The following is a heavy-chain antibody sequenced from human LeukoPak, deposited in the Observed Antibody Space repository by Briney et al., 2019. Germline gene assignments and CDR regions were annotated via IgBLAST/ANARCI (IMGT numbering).Heavy chain of an antibody. J-gene: IGHJ4*02. V-gene: IGHV1-46*01. D-gene: IGHD5-18*01. Sequence: GASVKVSCKASGYTFTGHYMHWVRQAPGQGLEWMGIINPSGGSTSYAQKFQGRVTMTRDTSTSTVYMELSSLRSEDTAVYYCARGYRIQLWLPPPGYWGQGTLVTVSS. CDR1: GYTFTGHY. CDR3: ARGYRIQLWLPPPGY. CDR2: INPSGGST.